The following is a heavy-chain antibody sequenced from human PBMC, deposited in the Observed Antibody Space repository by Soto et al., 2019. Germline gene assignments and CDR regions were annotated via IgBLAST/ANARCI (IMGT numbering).Heavy chain of an antibody. CDR3: AVIAVAGTNTDY. CDR2: TYYSCNWYN. J-gene: IGHJ4*02. CDR1: GDSLSSNRDA. V-gene: IGHV6-1*01. Sequence: SQTLSLTCAISGDSLSSNRDAWNWIRQSPSRGLEWLGRTYYSCNWYNDYAVSVKSRITINPDTSKNQFSLQLNSVTPEDTAVYYCAVIAVAGTNTDYWGRGTLVTVSS. D-gene: IGHD6-19*01.